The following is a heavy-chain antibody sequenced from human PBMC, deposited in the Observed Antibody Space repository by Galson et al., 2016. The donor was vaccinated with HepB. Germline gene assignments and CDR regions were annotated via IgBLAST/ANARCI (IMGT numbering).Heavy chain of an antibody. D-gene: IGHD3-16*02. CDR3: AVVRGSFRRYYYGMDV. CDR2: INHNGRT. Sequence: ETLSLTCAVYGGSFSGYHWSWIRQPPGKGLEWIGEINHNGRTDYNPSLKSRLSISLDTSKNNFSLKLTSVTVADTGVYYCAVVRGSFRRYYYGMDVWGQGTTVTVSS. CDR1: GGSFSGYH. V-gene: IGHV4-34*01. J-gene: IGHJ6*02.